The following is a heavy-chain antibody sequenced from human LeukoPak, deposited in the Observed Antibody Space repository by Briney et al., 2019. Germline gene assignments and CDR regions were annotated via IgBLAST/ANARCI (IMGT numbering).Heavy chain of an antibody. CDR2: ISYDGFNK. Sequence: PGGSLRLSCAASGFTFSSYGMHWVRQAPGKGLEWVAVISYDGFNKYYADSVKGRFTISRDNSKNTLYLQMNSLRAEDTAVYYCARDKGITMVRGVTYYGMDVWGQGTTVTVSS. D-gene: IGHD3-10*01. CDR3: ARDKGITMVRGVTYYGMDV. CDR1: GFTFSSYG. J-gene: IGHJ6*02. V-gene: IGHV3-30*03.